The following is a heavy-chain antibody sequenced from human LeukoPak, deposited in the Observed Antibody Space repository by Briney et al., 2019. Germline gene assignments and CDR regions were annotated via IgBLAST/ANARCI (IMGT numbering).Heavy chain of an antibody. V-gene: IGHV3-30*02. CDR1: GYTFSSHG. D-gene: IGHD1-26*01. CDR3: VRDRGTYRPIDY. Sequence: GGSLRLSCATSGYTFSSHGLHWVRQAPGKGLECVASIRHDGGDKYYSESVKGRFTISRDNAQNSLYLQMNSLRAEDTAIYYCVRDRGTYRPIDYWGQGTLVTVSS. CDR2: IRHDGGDK. J-gene: IGHJ4*02.